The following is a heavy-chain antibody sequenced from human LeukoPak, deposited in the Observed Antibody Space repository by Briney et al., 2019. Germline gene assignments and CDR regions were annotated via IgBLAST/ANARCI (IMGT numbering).Heavy chain of an antibody. J-gene: IGHJ4*02. CDR2: ISYSGSS. Sequence: PSETLSLTCTVSGASVISGGSYSSWLRQRPGKGLEWIGYISYSGSSYYNPSLKSRLTISLDTSKNQFYLKLTSMTAPDTAVYFCARIQQWLGFDSWGQGTVVTVPS. V-gene: IGHV4-31*03. CDR3: ARIQQWLGFDS. D-gene: IGHD6-19*01. CDR1: GASVISGGSY.